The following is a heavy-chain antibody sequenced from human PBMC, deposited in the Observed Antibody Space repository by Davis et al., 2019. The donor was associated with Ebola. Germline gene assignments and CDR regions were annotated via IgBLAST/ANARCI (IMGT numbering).Heavy chain of an antibody. CDR1: GFTFSSYT. J-gene: IGHJ4*02. CDR3: AKGRQWLEYFDY. Sequence: GESLKISCAASGFTFSSYTMGWVRQAPGKGLEWVSGISSSGGSTYYADSVKGRFTISRDNSKNTLYLQMNSLRAEDTAVYYCAKGRQWLEYFDYWGQGTLVTVSS. CDR2: ISSSGGST. D-gene: IGHD6-19*01. V-gene: IGHV3-23*01.